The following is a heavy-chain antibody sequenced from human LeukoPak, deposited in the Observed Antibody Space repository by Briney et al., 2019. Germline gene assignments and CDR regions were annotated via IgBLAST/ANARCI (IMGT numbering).Heavy chain of an antibody. Sequence: GGSLRLSCAASGFTFSSYGMHWVRQAPGKRLEWVAVISYDGSNKYYADSVKGRFTISRDNSKNTLYLQMNSLRAEDTAVYYCANSPSPAATPLDYWGQGTLVTVSS. J-gene: IGHJ4*02. CDR3: ANSPSPAATPLDY. CDR2: ISYDGSNK. V-gene: IGHV3-30*18. CDR1: GFTFSSYG. D-gene: IGHD2-2*01.